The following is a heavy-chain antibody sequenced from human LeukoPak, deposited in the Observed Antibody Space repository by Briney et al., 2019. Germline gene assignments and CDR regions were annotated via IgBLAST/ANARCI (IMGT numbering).Heavy chain of an antibody. CDR3: TTEGGHLHSNPFDY. J-gene: IGHJ4*02. Sequence: GGSLRLSCAASGFIFTNGWMSWVRQAPGKGLEWVGHIKSKTYGGATAYAAPVKGRFTISRDDSKTTVFLQMNSLKSEDTAVYYCTTEGGHLHSNPFDYWGQGTLVTVSS. V-gene: IGHV3-15*01. CDR1: GFIFTNGW. CDR2: IKSKTYGGAT. D-gene: IGHD2-15*01.